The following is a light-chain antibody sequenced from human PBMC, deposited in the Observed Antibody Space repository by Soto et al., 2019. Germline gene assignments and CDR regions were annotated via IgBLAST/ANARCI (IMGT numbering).Light chain of an antibody. CDR3: QQSYSALVA. CDR1: QSISSS. CDR2: AAS. J-gene: IGKJ1*01. V-gene: IGKV1-39*01. Sequence: DFQIPQSPSSLSASVGDRVTITCLASQSISSSLNWYQQKPGKAPELLIYAASSLQSGVPSRFSGSGSGTDFTLTISRLQPEDFATYYCQQSYSALVAFGHGTKVDI.